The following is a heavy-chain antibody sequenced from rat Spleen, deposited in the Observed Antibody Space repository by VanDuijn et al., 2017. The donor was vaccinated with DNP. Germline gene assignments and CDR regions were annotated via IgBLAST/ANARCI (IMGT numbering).Heavy chain of an antibody. Sequence: EVQLVESGGGLVQPGRSLKLSCAASGFTFNDYYMAWVRQAPTRGLEWVAYITYDGGSSYYGDSVKGRFTISRDNAKSTLYLQMNSLRSEDMATYYCARSGSYGGHWFAYWGQGTLVTVSS. V-gene: IGHV5-22*01. D-gene: IGHD1-1*01. CDR2: ITYDGGSS. CDR1: GFTFNDYY. J-gene: IGHJ3*01. CDR3: ARSGSYGGHWFAY.